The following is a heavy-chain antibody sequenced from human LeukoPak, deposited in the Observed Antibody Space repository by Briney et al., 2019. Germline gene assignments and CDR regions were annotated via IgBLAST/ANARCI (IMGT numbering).Heavy chain of an antibody. CDR3: ARIWFGELRVGMDV. D-gene: IGHD3-10*01. J-gene: IGHJ6*04. V-gene: IGHV3-21*01. Sequence: GGSLRLSCAASGFTFSSYSMNWVRQAPGKGLEWVSSISSSSSYIYYADSVKGRFTISRDNAKNSLYLQVNSLGAEDTAVYYCARIWFGELRVGMDVWGKGTTVTVSS. CDR2: ISSSSSYI. CDR1: GFTFSSYS.